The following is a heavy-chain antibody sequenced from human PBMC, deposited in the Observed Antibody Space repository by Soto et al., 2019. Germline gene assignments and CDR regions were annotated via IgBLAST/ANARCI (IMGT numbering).Heavy chain of an antibody. D-gene: IGHD5-12*01. Sequence: GGSLRLSCAASGFTFSSYGMHWVRQAPGKGLEWVAVIWYDGSNKYYADSVKGRFTISRDNSKNTLYLQMNSLRAEDTAVYYCARVTQSGYSGYVLGMDVWGQGTTVTVSS. CDR1: GFTFSSYG. J-gene: IGHJ6*02. CDR3: ARVTQSGYSGYVLGMDV. V-gene: IGHV3-33*01. CDR2: IWYDGSNK.